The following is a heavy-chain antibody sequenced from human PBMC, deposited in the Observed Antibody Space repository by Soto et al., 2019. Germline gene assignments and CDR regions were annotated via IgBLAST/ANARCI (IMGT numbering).Heavy chain of an antibody. D-gene: IGHD2-21*02. Sequence: QVQLVQSGPEVKKPGSSVRVSCKASGGTFSSHVVSWVRQAPGQGLEWMGGIIPIFETSNYAPKFQGRVSVTADESTNTAYMVLGSLTFKDTAVYFCARPLSCKSSDCYSAIDAFSIWCQGTMVTVSS. CDR2: IIPIFETS. V-gene: IGHV1-69*01. J-gene: IGHJ3*02. CDR3: ARPLSCKSSDCYSAIDAFSI. CDR1: GGTFSSHV.